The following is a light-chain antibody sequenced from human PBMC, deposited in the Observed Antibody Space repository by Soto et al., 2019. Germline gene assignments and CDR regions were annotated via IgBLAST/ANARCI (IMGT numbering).Light chain of an antibody. V-gene: IGLV2-14*01. CDR1: SSDVGNYNY. CDR2: DVN. J-gene: IGLJ2*01. CDR3: NSYTSISTVL. Sequence: QSVLTQPASVSGSPGQSITISCTGTSSDVGNYNYVSWYQQHPGRAPKLMIYDVNYRPSGVSNRFSGSKSGNTASLTISGLRAEDEADYYCNSYTSISTVLFGGGTKLTVL.